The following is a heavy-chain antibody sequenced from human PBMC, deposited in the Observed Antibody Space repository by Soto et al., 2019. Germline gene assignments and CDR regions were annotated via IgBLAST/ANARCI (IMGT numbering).Heavy chain of an antibody. CDR2: INAGNGNT. CDR1: GYTFTSYA. CDR3: ASIAARGHLDY. V-gene: IGHV1-3*01. J-gene: IGHJ4*02. Sequence: ASVKVSCKASGYTFTSYAMHWVRQAPGQRLEWMGWINAGNGNTKYSQMLQGRVTIIRDTSASSAYMELSSLRSEDTAVYYCASIAARGHLDYWGQGTLVTVSS. D-gene: IGHD6-6*01.